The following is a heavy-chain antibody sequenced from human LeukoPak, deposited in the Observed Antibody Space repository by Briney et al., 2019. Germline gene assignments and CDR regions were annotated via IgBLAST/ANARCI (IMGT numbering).Heavy chain of an antibody. Sequence: RESLRISCKGSGYTFSSYWIGWVRQMPGKGLEWMGIIYPGDSDTRYSPSLQGQVTISVDTSIGTAYLQWSSLKASDTAIYYCARQNDFRLDYWGQGTLVTVSS. J-gene: IGHJ4*02. CDR3: ARQNDFRLDY. CDR1: GYTFSSYW. D-gene: IGHD3-3*01. CDR2: IYPGDSDT. V-gene: IGHV5-51*01.